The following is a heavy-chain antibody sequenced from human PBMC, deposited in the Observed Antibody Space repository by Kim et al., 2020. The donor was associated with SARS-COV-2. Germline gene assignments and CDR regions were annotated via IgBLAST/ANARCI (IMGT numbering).Heavy chain of an antibody. V-gene: IGHV1-69*13. CDR1: GGTFSSYA. Sequence: SVKVSCKASGGTFSSYAISWVRQAPGQGLEWMGGIIPIFGTANYAQKFQGRVTITADESTSTAYMELSSLRSEDTAVYYCARGFGGYCSSTSCFTHPFDPWGQGTLVTVSS. CDR3: ARGFGGYCSSTSCFTHPFDP. J-gene: IGHJ5*02. D-gene: IGHD2-2*02. CDR2: IIPIFGTA.